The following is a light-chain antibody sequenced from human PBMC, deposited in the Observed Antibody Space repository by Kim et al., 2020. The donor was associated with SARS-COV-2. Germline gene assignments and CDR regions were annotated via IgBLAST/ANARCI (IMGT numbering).Light chain of an antibody. Sequence: DIQMTQSPSTLPASVGDRVTITCRASQNIRDWLAWYQQKPGKAPKLLIYKASILESGVPSKFNGSGSGTEFTLTISSLQPDDFATYHCQQYYNYRTFGQGTKVDIK. V-gene: IGKV1-5*03. J-gene: IGKJ1*01. CDR2: KAS. CDR3: QQYYNYRT. CDR1: QNIRDW.